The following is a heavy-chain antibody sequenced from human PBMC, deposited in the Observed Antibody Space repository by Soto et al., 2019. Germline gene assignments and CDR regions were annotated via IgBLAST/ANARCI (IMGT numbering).Heavy chain of an antibody. CDR1: GGSISSGGYY. J-gene: IGHJ5*02. CDR3: ATDEGGVRWFDP. CDR2: IYDSGST. V-gene: IGHV4-31*03. D-gene: IGHD3-16*01. Sequence: QVQLQESGPGLVKPSQTLSLTCTVSGGSISSGGYYWSWIRQHPGKGLEWIGYIYDSGSTYHNPSLKRRVTISAEPSKTPFSLKLSFVAAADTAVYYCATDEGGVRWFDPWGQGTLVTVSS.